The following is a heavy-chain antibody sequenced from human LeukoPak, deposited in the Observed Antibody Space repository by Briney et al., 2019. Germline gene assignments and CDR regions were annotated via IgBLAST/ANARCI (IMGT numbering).Heavy chain of an antibody. CDR1: GFTVSSNY. D-gene: IGHD3-10*01. CDR3: ASAWFGGNIYYYYYMDV. J-gene: IGHJ6*03. Sequence: GGSLRLSCAASGFTVSSNYMSWVRQAPGKGLEWVANIKQDGSEKYYVDSVKGRFTISRDNAKNSLYLQMNSLRAEDTAVYYCASAWFGGNIYYYYYMDVWGKGTTVTISS. V-gene: IGHV3-7*01. CDR2: IKQDGSEK.